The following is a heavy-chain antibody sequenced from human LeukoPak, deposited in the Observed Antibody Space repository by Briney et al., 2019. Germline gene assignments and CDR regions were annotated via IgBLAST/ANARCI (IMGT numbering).Heavy chain of an antibody. Sequence: GGSLRLSCAASGFTFSSYWMSWVRQAPGKGLEWVSAISGSGGSTYYADSVKGRFTISRDNSKNTLYLQMNSLRAEDTAVYYCAKDLNRWDYYGSGSYSLFDYWGQGTLVTVSS. CDR3: AKDLNRWDYYGSGSYSLFDY. V-gene: IGHV3-23*01. D-gene: IGHD3-10*01. J-gene: IGHJ4*02. CDR1: GFTFSSYW. CDR2: ISGSGGST.